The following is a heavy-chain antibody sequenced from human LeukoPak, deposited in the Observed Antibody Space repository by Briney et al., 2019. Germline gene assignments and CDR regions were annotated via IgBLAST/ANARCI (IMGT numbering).Heavy chain of an antibody. CDR3: ARVPQLVYNYFDY. V-gene: IGHV1-2*02. J-gene: IGHJ4*02. CDR2: INPNSGGT. CDR1: GYTFTGYY. Sequence: GASVKVSCKASGYTFTGYYMHWVRQAPGQGLEWMGWINPNSGGTNYAQKFQGRVTMTRDTSISTAYMELSRLRSDDTAVYYCARVPQLVYNYFDYWGQGTLVTVSS. D-gene: IGHD6-13*01.